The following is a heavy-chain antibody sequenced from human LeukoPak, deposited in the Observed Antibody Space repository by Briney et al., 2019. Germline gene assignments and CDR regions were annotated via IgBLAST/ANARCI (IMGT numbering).Heavy chain of an antibody. V-gene: IGHV4-39*07. J-gene: IGHJ6*03. CDR3: ARGIAAAGRYYYYYYMDV. CDR1: GDSISSSGYY. Sequence: LETLSLTCTVSGDSISSSGYYWGWIRQSPAKGLEWIGSIYYGGTSYYNPSLKSRVTISVDTSKNQFSLKLSSVTAADTAVYYCARGIAAAGRYYYYYYMDVWGKGTTVTVSS. D-gene: IGHD6-13*01. CDR2: IYYGGTS.